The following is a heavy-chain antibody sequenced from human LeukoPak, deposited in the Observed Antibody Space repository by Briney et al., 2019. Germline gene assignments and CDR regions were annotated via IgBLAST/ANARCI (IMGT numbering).Heavy chain of an antibody. CDR1: GGSISSYY. J-gene: IGHJ6*02. Sequence: PSETLSLTCTVSGGSISSYYWSWIRQPPGKGLEGIGYIYYSGSTNYNPSLKSRVTISVDTSKNQFSLKLSSVTAADTAVYYCARDQTGYSYTYGMDVWGQGTTVTVSS. CDR3: ARDQTGYSYTYGMDV. V-gene: IGHV4-59*01. D-gene: IGHD5-18*01. CDR2: IYYSGST.